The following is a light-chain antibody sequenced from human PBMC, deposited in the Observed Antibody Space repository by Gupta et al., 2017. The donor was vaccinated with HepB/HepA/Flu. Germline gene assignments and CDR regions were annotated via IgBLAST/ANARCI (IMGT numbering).Light chain of an antibody. CDR1: SSDVGSYNY. V-gene: IGLV2-8*01. J-gene: IGLJ1*01. CDR2: DVT. CDR3: SSYAGSNNKV. Sequence: QSALTQPPSASGSPGQSVTISCTGTSSDVGSYNYVSWYQQHPGTAPKLIIYDVTKRPSGVPDRFSGFKSGNTASLTVSGLQTEEAADYYCSSYAGSNNKVFGTGTKVTVL.